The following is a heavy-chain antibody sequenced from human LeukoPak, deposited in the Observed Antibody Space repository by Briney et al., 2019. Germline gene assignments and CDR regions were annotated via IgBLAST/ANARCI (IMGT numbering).Heavy chain of an antibody. J-gene: IGHJ4*02. CDR2: ITYIDGST. CDR3: ARTGYNYGTPLND. D-gene: IGHD5-18*01. Sequence: PGGSLRLSCAASGFTFSSYAMSWVRQAPGKGLEWVSGITYIDGSTYYADSVKGRFTISRDNPKNTLYLQMNSLRAEDTAVYYCARTGYNYGTPLNDWGQGTLVTVSS. V-gene: IGHV3-23*01. CDR1: GFTFSSYA.